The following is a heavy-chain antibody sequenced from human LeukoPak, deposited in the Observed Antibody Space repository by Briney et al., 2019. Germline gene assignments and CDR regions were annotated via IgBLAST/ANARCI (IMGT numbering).Heavy chain of an antibody. CDR1: GYTFSNYY. CDR2: INPSGGSA. J-gene: IGHJ4*02. Sequence: EASVKVSCKASGYTFSNYYIHWVRQAPGQGLEWMGIINPSGGSASNAQSFQGRVIMTRDTSTSTVYMELSSLRSEDTAVYYCARDSDNDSGYDYWGQGTLVTVSS. V-gene: IGHV1-46*01. CDR3: ARDSDNDSGYDY. D-gene: IGHD5-12*01.